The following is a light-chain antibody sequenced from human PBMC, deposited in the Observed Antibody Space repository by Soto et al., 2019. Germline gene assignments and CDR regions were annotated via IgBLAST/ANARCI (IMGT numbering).Light chain of an antibody. J-gene: IGLJ3*02. CDR1: NSDVGGYDY. V-gene: IGLV2-14*01. CDR2: EVS. Sequence: QSALTQPASVSGSPGQSITISCTGTNSDVGGYDYVSWYQQHPGKAPKLMIYEVSHRPSGVSNRFSGSRSGNTASLTISGFQAEDEADYYCSSYTSSTTLGVFGGGTKVTVL. CDR3: SSYTSSTTLGV.